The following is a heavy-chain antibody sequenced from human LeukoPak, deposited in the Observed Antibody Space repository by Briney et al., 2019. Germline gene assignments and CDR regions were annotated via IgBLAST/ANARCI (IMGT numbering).Heavy chain of an antibody. CDR2: IYYSGST. Sequence: KASETLSLTCTVSGGSISSYYWSWIRQPPGKGLEWIGYIYYSGSTNYNPSLKSRVTISVDTSKNQFSLKLSSVTAADTAVYYCARQGPGQGAFDIWGQGTMVTVSS. V-gene: IGHV4-59*08. J-gene: IGHJ3*02. CDR1: GGSISSYY. D-gene: IGHD3-10*01. CDR3: ARQGPGQGAFDI.